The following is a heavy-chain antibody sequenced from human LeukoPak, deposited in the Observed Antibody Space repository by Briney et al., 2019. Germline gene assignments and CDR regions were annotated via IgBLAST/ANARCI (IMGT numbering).Heavy chain of an antibody. J-gene: IGHJ5*02. Sequence: GASVKVSCKASGYTFTGYYMHWVRQAPGQGLEWMGWINPNSGGTNYAQKFQGRVTMTRDTSISTAYMELSRLRSDDTAVYYCARDCHSSSWYVADNWFDPWGQGTLVTVSS. CDR3: ARDCHSSSWYVADNWFDP. V-gene: IGHV1-2*02. D-gene: IGHD6-13*01. CDR1: GYTFTGYY. CDR2: INPNSGGT.